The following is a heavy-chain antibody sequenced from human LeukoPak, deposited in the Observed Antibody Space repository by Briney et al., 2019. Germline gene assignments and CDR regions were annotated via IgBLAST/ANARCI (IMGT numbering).Heavy chain of an antibody. CDR3: ARGRVAGAN. Sequence: SETLSLTCVVSGGSISSYYWTWIRQPPGKGLEWIGHISYSGSTNYNPSLKSRVSISVGTSKQQLSLKLRSVTAADTAVYYCARGRVAGANWGQGTLLTVSS. D-gene: IGHD6-19*01. CDR2: ISYSGST. CDR1: GGSISSYY. V-gene: IGHV4-59*01. J-gene: IGHJ4*02.